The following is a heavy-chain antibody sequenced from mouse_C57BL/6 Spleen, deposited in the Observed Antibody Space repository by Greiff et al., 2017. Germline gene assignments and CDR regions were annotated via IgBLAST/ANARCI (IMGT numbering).Heavy chain of an antibody. CDR3: ARSQLGQDYAMDY. V-gene: IGHV1-66*01. CDR2: LYPGSGNA. Sequence: VKLQESGPELVQPGASVQISCKASGYSFTIPYLHWVKQRPGQGLARIGWLYPGSGNAKYTEKFQGKATLTADTSSSTAYMQLSSLTSEDSAVYYCARSQLGQDYAMDYRGQGTSVSVFS. J-gene: IGHJ4*01. D-gene: IGHD4-1*02. CDR1: GYSFTIPY.